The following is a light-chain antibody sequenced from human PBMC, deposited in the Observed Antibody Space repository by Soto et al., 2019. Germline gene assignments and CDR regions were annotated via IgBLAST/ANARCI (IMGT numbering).Light chain of an antibody. J-gene: IGLJ1*01. V-gene: IGLV1-44*01. Sequence: QSVLTQPPTASGTTAQRITIPYPESSSNIGINTVNWYQHLPGTAPQLLIYGTDQRPSGVPDRFSASKSGTSASLAITGLQSEDEADYYCAAWDDSLNGYVFGSGTKVTVL. CDR3: AAWDDSLNGYV. CDR1: SSNIGINT. CDR2: GTD.